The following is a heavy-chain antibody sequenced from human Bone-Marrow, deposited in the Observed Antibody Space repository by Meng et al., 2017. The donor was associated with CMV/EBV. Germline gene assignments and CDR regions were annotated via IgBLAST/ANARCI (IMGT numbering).Heavy chain of an antibody. J-gene: IGHJ4*02. V-gene: IGHV4-39*07. CDR3: ARDGRYNSEIYY. D-gene: IGHD1-1*01. CDR1: GGSISISTNY. Sequence: SETLSLTCTVAGGSISISTNYWGWVRQPPGKGLEWIGTRDYGGNTYYHPSLKSRVTISLDTSNKQLSLKLTSVTAADTAVYYCARDGRYNSEIYYWGEGTVVAVSS. CDR2: RDYGGNT.